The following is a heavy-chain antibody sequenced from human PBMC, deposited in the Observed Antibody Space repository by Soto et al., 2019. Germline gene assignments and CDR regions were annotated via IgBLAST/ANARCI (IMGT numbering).Heavy chain of an antibody. D-gene: IGHD4-17*01. CDR1: GFTFSNYA. CDR3: AKGAVPMPTVTTNFFDY. Sequence: EVQLLESGGGLVQPGGSLRLSCAASGFTFSNYAMNWARQAPGEGLEWVSSISRSGTGTYYADSVKGRFTISRDNSKSTLSLQMNSLRAEDTAVYYCAKGAVPMPTVTTNFFDYWGQGTLVTVSS. V-gene: IGHV3-23*01. J-gene: IGHJ4*02. CDR2: ISRSGTGT.